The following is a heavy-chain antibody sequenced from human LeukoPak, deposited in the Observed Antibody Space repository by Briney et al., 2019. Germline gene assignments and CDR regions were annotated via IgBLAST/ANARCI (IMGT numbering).Heavy chain of an antibody. CDR3: ARGPGCGSTSCETPRSFDP. D-gene: IGHD2-2*01. V-gene: IGHV4-61*02. Sequence: SETLSLTCTVSGGSISSGSYYWSWIRQPAGKGLEWIGRIYTSGSTNYNPSLKSRVTISVDTSKNQFSLKLSSVTAADTAVYYCARGPGCGSTSCETPRSFDPWGQGTLVTVSS. J-gene: IGHJ5*02. CDR2: IYTSGST. CDR1: GGSISSGSYY.